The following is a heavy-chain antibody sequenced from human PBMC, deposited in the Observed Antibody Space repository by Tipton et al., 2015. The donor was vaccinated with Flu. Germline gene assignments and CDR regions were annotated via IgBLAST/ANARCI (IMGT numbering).Heavy chain of an antibody. Sequence: TLSLTCTVSGGSISISYWSWIRQPAGKGLEWIGRLYTSAGTNYNPSLKSRVTMSVDTSKNQFSLRLSSMTAADTAVYYCARGPYGDYGYFDYWGQGTLVTVSS. J-gene: IGHJ4*02. D-gene: IGHD4-17*01. V-gene: IGHV4-4*07. CDR1: GGSISISY. CDR2: LYTSAGT. CDR3: ARGPYGDYGYFDY.